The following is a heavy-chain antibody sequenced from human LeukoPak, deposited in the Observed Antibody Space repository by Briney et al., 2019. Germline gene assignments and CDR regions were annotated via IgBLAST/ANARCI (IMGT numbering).Heavy chain of an antibody. D-gene: IGHD1-1*01. CDR1: GFSVSSIY. Sequence: PGGSLRLSCAASGFSVSSIYMNWVRQAPGKGLEWVSVIYSDGTTYYADSVKGRFTISRDTSKNTLYLQMNSLRVDDTAVYYCARDPAPATGAFDIWGQGTMVIIS. J-gene: IGHJ3*02. CDR3: ARDPAPATGAFDI. CDR2: IYSDGTT. V-gene: IGHV3-53*01.